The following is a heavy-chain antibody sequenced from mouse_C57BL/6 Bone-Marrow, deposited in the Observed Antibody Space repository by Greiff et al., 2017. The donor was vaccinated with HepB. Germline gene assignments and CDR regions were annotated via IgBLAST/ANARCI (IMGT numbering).Heavy chain of an antibody. Sequence: EVKLQESGGGLVKPGGSLKLSCAASGFTFSDYGMHWVRQAPEKGLEWVAYISSGSSTIYYADTVKGRFTISRDNAKNTLFLQMTSLRSEDTAMYYCARPSGTGAMDYWGQGTSVTVSS. CDR3: ARPSGTGAMDY. V-gene: IGHV5-17*01. J-gene: IGHJ4*01. CDR2: ISSGSSTI. CDR1: GFTFSDYG. D-gene: IGHD4-1*01.